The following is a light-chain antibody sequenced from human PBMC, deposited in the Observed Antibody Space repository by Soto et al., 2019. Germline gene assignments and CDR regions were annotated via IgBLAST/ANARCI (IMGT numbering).Light chain of an antibody. J-gene: IGKJ2*02. V-gene: IGKV1-17*02. CDR1: QGIRID. CDR2: GAS. Sequence: DIQMTQSPSSLSASVGDRVTITCRASQGIRIDLGWFQQRPGKAPKRLIYGASSLQSGVPSRFSGSGYGTEFTLTISNLQPEDFATYYCQQSYSTPMWTFGQGTKVDIK. CDR3: QQSYSTPMWT.